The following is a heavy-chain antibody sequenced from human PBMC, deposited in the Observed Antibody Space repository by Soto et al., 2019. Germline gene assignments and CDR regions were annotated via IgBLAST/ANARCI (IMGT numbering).Heavy chain of an antibody. CDR2: IYYSGST. Sequence: SETLSLTCTVSGGSISSYYWSWIRQPPGKGLEWIGYIYYSGSTNYNPSLKSRVTISVDTSKNQFSLKLSSVTAADTAVYYCARDLNWNGTVDPWGQGTLVTVSS. CDR1: GGSISSYY. J-gene: IGHJ5*02. V-gene: IGHV4-59*01. CDR3: ARDLNWNGTVDP. D-gene: IGHD1-1*01.